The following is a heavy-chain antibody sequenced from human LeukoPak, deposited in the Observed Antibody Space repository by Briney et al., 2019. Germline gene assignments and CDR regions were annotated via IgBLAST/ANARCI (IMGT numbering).Heavy chain of an antibody. CDR2: INHSGST. V-gene: IGHV4-34*01. CDR3: ARGVNSVSIPLLWFGDHYYYMDV. D-gene: IGHD3-10*01. CDR1: GGSFSGYY. J-gene: IGHJ6*03. Sequence: SEALSLTCAVYGGSFSGYYWSWIRQPPGKGLEWIGEINHSGSTNYNPSLKSRVTISVDTSKNQFSLKLSSVTAADTAVYYCARGVNSVSIPLLWFGDHYYYMDVWGKGTTVTVSS.